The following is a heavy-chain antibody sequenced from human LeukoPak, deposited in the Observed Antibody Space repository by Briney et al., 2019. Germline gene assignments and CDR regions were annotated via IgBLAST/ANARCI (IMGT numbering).Heavy chain of an antibody. CDR2: IWYDGSNK. V-gene: IGHV3-33*01. Sequence: GGSLRLSCAASGFTFSSYGMHWVRQAPGKGPEWVAVIWYDGSNKYYADSVKGRFTISRDNSKNTLYLQMNSLRAEDTAVYYCARDNPSSGMDVWGQGTTVTVSS. CDR3: ARDNPSSGMDV. CDR1: GFTFSSYG. J-gene: IGHJ6*02. D-gene: IGHD1-14*01.